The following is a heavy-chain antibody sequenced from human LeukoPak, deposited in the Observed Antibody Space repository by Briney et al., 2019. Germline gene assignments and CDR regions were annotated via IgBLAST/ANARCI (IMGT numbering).Heavy chain of an antibody. CDR3: AKGTISNYYDSSGSDTLDY. V-gene: IGHV3-23*01. Sequence: PGGSLRLSCAASGFTFSRFAISWVRQVPGQGLQWVSSISSSGGSTYYADSVKGRFTISRDNSKNTLYLQMNSLRAEDTAVYYCAKGTISNYYDSSGSDTLDYWGQGTLVTVSS. J-gene: IGHJ4*02. D-gene: IGHD3-22*01. CDR1: GFTFSRFA. CDR2: ISSSGGST.